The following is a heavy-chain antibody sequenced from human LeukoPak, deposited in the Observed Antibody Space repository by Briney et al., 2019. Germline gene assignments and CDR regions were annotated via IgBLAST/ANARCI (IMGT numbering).Heavy chain of an antibody. D-gene: IGHD3-22*01. CDR1: GFTFSSYS. Sequence: GGSLRLSCAASGFTFSSYSMNWVRQAPGKGLEWVSSISSSSSYIYYADSVKGRFTISRDNAKNPLYLQMNSLRAEDTAVYYCARDSGDSSGYAGLNAFDIWGQGTMVTVSS. J-gene: IGHJ3*02. CDR3: ARDSGDSSGYAGLNAFDI. V-gene: IGHV3-21*01. CDR2: ISSSSSYI.